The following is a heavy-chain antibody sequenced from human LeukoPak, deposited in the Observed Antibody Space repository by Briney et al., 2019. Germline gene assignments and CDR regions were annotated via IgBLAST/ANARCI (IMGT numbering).Heavy chain of an antibody. V-gene: IGHV3-7*01. CDR3: AREKLDSRGYVDY. Sequence: GGSLRLSCVASRFSFNNYRMTWVRQAPGKGLDWVANIKQDGTDKYYVDSVKGRFTISRDNAKNSLYLQMNSLRAEDTAVYYCAREKLDSRGYVDYWGQGTLVTVSS. CDR1: RFSFNNYR. D-gene: IGHD3-22*01. CDR2: IKQDGTDK. J-gene: IGHJ4*02.